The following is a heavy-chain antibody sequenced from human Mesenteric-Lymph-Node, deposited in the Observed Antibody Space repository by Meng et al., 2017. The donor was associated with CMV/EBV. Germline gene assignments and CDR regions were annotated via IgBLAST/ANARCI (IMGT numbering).Heavy chain of an antibody. CDR2: ISSSSSYI. CDR1: GFTFSSYS. CDR3: AKSVTEWLYYYYGMDV. V-gene: IGHV3-21*01. D-gene: IGHD3-3*01. J-gene: IGHJ6*02. Sequence: GGSLRLSCAASGFTFSSYSMNWVRQAPGKGLEWVSSISSSSSYIYYADSVKGRFTISRDNAKNSLYLQMNSLRAEDTAVYYCAKSVTEWLYYYYGMDVWGQGTTVTVSS.